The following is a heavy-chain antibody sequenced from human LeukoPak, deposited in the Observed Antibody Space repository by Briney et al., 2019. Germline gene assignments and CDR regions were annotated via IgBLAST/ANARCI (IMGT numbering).Heavy chain of an antibody. V-gene: IGHV1-2*02. J-gene: IGHJ4*02. Sequence: ASVTVSFMASLYTFTGYYMHWVRQAPGQGLEWMGWINPNSGGTNYAQKFHGRVNMTRDTSINTAYMKLSRLGSDDTAVYYCARDLWGWGQGTLVTVSS. CDR2: INPNSGGT. CDR1: LYTFTGYY. CDR3: ARDLWG. D-gene: IGHD2-21*01.